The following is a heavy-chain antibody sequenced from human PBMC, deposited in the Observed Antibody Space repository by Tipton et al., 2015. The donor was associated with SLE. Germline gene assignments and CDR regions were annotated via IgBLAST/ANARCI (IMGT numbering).Heavy chain of an antibody. Sequence: TLSLTCTVSGASFSEYYWTWIRQPPGKGLEWIGEIGQSGNTNYNPSLKSRVSISVDTSTNRLFLNLISVTAADTAVYFCARGISSGWWNYWGQGNLVTVSS. V-gene: IGHV4-34*01. D-gene: IGHD6-19*01. CDR2: IGQSGNT. J-gene: IGHJ4*02. CDR1: GASFSEYY. CDR3: ARGISSGWWNY.